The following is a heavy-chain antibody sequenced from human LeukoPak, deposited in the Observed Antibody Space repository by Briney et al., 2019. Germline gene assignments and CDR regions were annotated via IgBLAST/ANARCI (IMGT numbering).Heavy chain of an antibody. CDR1: GFTFSSYW. CDR3: ARPLGGYCSSTSCYGVDY. V-gene: IGHV3-7*01. CDR2: IKQDGSEK. J-gene: IGHJ4*02. D-gene: IGHD2-2*01. Sequence: GGSLRLSCAASGFTFSSYWMSWVRQAPGRGLEWVANIKQDGSEKYYVDSVKGRFTISRDNAKNSLYLQMNSLRAEDTAVYYCARPLGGYCSSTSCYGVDYWGQGTLVTVSS.